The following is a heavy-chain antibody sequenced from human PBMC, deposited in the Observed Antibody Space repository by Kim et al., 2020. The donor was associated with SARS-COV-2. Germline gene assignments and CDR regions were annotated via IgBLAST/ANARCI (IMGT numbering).Heavy chain of an antibody. CDR3: ARDAAIRLGELQYDY. Sequence: GGSLRLSCAASGFTFSSYSMNWVRQAPGKGLEWVSSISSSSSYIYYADSVKGRFTISRDNAKNSLYLQMNSLRAEDTAVYYCARDAAIRLGELQYDYWGQGTLVTVSS. V-gene: IGHV3-21*01. CDR2: ISSSSSYI. D-gene: IGHD3-16*01. J-gene: IGHJ4*02. CDR1: GFTFSSYS.